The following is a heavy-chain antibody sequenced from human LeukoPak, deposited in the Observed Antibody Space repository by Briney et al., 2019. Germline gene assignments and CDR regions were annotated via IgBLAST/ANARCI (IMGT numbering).Heavy chain of an antibody. CDR2: IIPIFGTA. CDR3: ATYSSGWSDEPGDAFDI. Sequence: GASVKVSCKASGGTFSSYAMSWVRQAPGQGLEWMGGIIPIFGTANYAQKFQGRVTMTEDTSTDTAYMELSSLRSEDTAVYYCATYSSGWSDEPGDAFDIWGQGTMVTVSS. V-gene: IGHV1-69*06. CDR1: GGTFSSYA. D-gene: IGHD6-19*01. J-gene: IGHJ3*02.